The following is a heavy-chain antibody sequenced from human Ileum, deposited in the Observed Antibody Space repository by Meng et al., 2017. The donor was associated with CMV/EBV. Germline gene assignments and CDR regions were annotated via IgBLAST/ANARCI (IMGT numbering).Heavy chain of an antibody. CDR1: GGSISSTTNY. J-gene: IGHJ6*02. V-gene: IGHV4-39*01. CDR2: IYYTGTT. CDR3: ARHSSSCANGVCYFYFYYGMGV. Sequence: GSLRLSCTVSGGSISSTTNYWGWLRQPPGQGLEWIGPIYYTGTTYNNPSLKSRTTIFVDTSQNQFSLMLSAVTAADAAVYYWARHSSSCANGVCYFYFYYGMGVWGQGATVTVSS. D-gene: IGHD2-8*01.